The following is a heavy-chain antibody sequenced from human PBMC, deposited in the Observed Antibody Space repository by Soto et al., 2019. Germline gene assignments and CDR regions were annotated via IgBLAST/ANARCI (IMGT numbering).Heavy chain of an antibody. CDR2: ITVNSGNT. CDR1: GYSFFNYG. J-gene: IGHJ4*02. Sequence: QGQLVQSGVEVKKPGASVKVSCKASGYSFFNYGIGWVRQAHGQGLEWMGWITVNSGNTNYPQKFQGRVTMTTDTITNTSYMELRSLTSDDTAVYYCGRGLGGGWYYFDYWGPGTLVTVSS. V-gene: IGHV1-18*04. CDR3: GRGLGGGWYYFDY. D-gene: IGHD6-19*01.